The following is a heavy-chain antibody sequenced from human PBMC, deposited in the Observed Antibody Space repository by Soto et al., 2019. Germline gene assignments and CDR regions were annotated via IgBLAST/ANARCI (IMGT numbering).Heavy chain of an antibody. D-gene: IGHD2-15*01. J-gene: IGHJ4*02. V-gene: IGHV3-30*18. CDR3: AKEGCSGGSCYSFDY. Sequence: ESGGGVVQPGRSLRLSCAASGFTFSSYGMHWVRQAPGKGLEWVAVISYDGSNKYYADSVKGRFTISRDNSKNTLYLQMNSLRAEDTAVYYCAKEGCSGGSCYSFDYWGQGTLVTVSS. CDR2: ISYDGSNK. CDR1: GFTFSSYG.